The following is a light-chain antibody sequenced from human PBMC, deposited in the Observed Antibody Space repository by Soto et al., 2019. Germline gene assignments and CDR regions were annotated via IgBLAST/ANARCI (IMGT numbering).Light chain of an antibody. V-gene: IGKV1-5*03. CDR3: QQYNSYPWT. CDR2: QTS. Sequence: GARVTITCRASHSISIWLAWHQQKPGKAPKLLIYQTSNLESGVPSRFSGSASGTEFTLTISSLQPEDFATYYCQQYNSYPWTFGQGTKVEVK. CDR1: HSISIW. J-gene: IGKJ1*01.